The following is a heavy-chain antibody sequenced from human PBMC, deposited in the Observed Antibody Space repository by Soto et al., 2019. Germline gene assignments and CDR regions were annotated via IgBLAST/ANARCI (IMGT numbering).Heavy chain of an antibody. Sequence: GGSLRLSCAASGFPFSSYWMHWVRQAPGKGLVWVSRINSDGSSTSYADSVKGRFTISRDNAKNTLYLQMNSLRAEDTAVYYCARYGRVSRPLEYYYYGMDVWGQGTTVTVSS. J-gene: IGHJ6*02. CDR2: INSDGSST. V-gene: IGHV3-74*01. CDR1: GFPFSSYW. D-gene: IGHD2-15*01. CDR3: ARYGRVSRPLEYYYYGMDV.